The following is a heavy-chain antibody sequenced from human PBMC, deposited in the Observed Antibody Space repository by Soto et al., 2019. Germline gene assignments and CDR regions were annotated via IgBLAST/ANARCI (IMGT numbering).Heavy chain of an antibody. Sequence: QVQLVQSGAEVKKPGSSVKVSCKASGGTFSSYAISWVRQAPGQGLEWMGGVIPIFGTANYAQKFQGRVTIPADKATSTAYMELSSLRSEDTAVYYCARGGGDXXXVPAATALWYYGMDVWGQGTTVTVSS. CDR3: ARGGGDXXXVPAATALWYYGMDV. J-gene: IGHJ6*02. D-gene: IGHD2-2*01. CDR1: GGTFSSYA. V-gene: IGHV1-69*06. CDR2: VIPIFGTA.